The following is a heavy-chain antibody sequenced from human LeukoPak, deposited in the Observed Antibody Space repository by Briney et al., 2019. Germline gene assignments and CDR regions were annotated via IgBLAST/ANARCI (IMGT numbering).Heavy chain of an antibody. CDR2: ISHDGSKK. V-gene: IGHV3-30*18. J-gene: IGHJ6*02. CDR1: GFTFSSYA. Sequence: GRSLRLSCATSGFTFSSYAMHWVRQAPGKGLEWVALISHDGSKKYYADSVKGRFTISRDDSKNTLYVQMNSLRAEDTAVYYCAKDYGWYYDSSLYYYGMDFWGQGTTVTVSS. D-gene: IGHD3-22*01. CDR3: AKDYGWYYDSSLYYYGMDF.